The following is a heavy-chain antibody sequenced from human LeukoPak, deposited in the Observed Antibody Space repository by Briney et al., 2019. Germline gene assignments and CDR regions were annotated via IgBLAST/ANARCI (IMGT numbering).Heavy chain of an antibody. D-gene: IGHD1-26*01. CDR3: AKNGVGALSIAGGPNDY. Sequence: PGGTLRLSCAASGFTFSSYGMSWVRQAPGKGLEWVSAISGSGGSTYYADSVKGRFTISRDNSKNTLYLQMNSLRAEDTAVYYCAKNGVGALSIAGGPNDYWGQGTLVTVSS. CDR2: ISGSGGST. CDR1: GFTFSSYG. V-gene: IGHV3-23*01. J-gene: IGHJ4*02.